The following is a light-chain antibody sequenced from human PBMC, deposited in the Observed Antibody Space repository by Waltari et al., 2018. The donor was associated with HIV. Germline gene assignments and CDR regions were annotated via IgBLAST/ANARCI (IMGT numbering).Light chain of an antibody. CDR3: AAWDDSLGGWV. V-gene: IGLV1-47*01. CDR1: SSNIGSNY. J-gene: IGLJ3*02. CDR2: RNN. Sequence: QSVLTQPPSASGTPGQRVTISCSGSSSNIGSNYVYWYQQLPGTAPKLLSYRNNQRPSGVRDRFSCSKSGTSDSLAISGRRSEDEADYYCAAWDDSLGGWVFGGGTKLTVL.